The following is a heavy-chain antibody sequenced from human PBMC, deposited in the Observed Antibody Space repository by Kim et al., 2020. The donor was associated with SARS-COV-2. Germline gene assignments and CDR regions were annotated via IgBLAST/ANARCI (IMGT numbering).Heavy chain of an antibody. J-gene: IGHJ4*02. Sequence: GGSLRLSCAASGFTFSSYAMHWVRQAPGKGLEWVAVISYDGSNKYYADSVKGRFTISRDNSKNTLYLQMNSLRAEDTAVYYCARARGGDGYNRLDYWGQGTLVTVSS. CDR3: ARARGGDGYNRLDY. CDR2: ISYDGSNK. CDR1: GFTFSSYA. D-gene: IGHD3-10*01. V-gene: IGHV3-30-3*01.